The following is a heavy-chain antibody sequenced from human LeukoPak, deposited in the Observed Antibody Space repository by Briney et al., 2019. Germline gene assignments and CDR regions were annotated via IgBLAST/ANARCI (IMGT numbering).Heavy chain of an antibody. J-gene: IGHJ5*02. V-gene: IGHV4-34*01. CDR3: ASGREYQPRRGWFDP. CDR1: GGSFSGYY. Sequence: SETLSLTCAVYGGSFSGYYWSWTRQPPGKGLEWIGEINHSGSTNYNPSLKSRVTISVDTSKNQFSLKLSSVTAADTAVYYCASGREYQPRRGWFDPWGQGTLVTVSS. CDR2: INHSGST. D-gene: IGHD2-2*01.